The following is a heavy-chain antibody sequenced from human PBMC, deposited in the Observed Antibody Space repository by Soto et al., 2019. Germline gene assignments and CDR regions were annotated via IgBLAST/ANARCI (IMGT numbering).Heavy chain of an antibody. Sequence: GGSLRLSCAASGFTVTNKYMTWVRQAPGRGLEWVSVIYSGGSTSYADSVKGRFTISRDNSKNILYLQMNSLRAEDTAVYYCARVDYGDYGWYCDLWGRGTLVTVS. D-gene: IGHD4-17*01. CDR2: IYSGGST. V-gene: IGHV3-53*01. J-gene: IGHJ2*01. CDR3: ARVDYGDYGWYCDL. CDR1: GFTVTNKY.